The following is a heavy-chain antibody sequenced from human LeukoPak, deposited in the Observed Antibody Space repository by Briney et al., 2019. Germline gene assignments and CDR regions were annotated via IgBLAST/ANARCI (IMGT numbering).Heavy chain of an antibody. Sequence: GGSLRLSCAASAFTVSSNYMSWVRQAPGKGLEWGSVIYSGGSTYYADSVKGRFTISRDNSKNTMYLQMNSLRAEDTAVYYCARVDSSSWYDFDYWGQGTLVTVSS. D-gene: IGHD6-13*01. V-gene: IGHV3-66*02. CDR2: IYSGGST. J-gene: IGHJ4*02. CDR1: AFTVSSNY. CDR3: ARVDSSSWYDFDY.